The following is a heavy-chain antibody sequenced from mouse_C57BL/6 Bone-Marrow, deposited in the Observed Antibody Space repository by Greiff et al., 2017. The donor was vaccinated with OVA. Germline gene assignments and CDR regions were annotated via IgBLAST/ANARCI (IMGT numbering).Heavy chain of an antibody. J-gene: IGHJ1*03. Sequence: ESGPGMVKPSQSLSLTCTVTGYSITSGYDWHWIRHFPGNKLEWMGYISYSGSTNYNPSLKSRISITHDTSKNHFFLKLNSVTTEDTATYYCAREVTTRFYWYFDVWGTGTTVTVSS. D-gene: IGHD2-5*01. V-gene: IGHV3-1*01. CDR3: AREVTTRFYWYFDV. CDR1: GYSITSGYD. CDR2: ISYSGST.